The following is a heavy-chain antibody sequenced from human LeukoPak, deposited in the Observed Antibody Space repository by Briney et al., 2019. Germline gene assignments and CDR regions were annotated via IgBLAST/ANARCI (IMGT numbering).Heavy chain of an antibody. V-gene: IGHV1-46*03. Sequence: GASVKVSCKASGYTFTSYYMHWVRQAPGQGLEWMGIINPSGGSTSYAQKFQGRVTMARDTSTSTVYMELSSLRSEDTAVYYCATRGYSGYGIFDYWGQGTLVTVSS. D-gene: IGHD5-12*01. J-gene: IGHJ4*02. CDR1: GYTFTSYY. CDR3: ATRGYSGYGIFDY. CDR2: INPSGGST.